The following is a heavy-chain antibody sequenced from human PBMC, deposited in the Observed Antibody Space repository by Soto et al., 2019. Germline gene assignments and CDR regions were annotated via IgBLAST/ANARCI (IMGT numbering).Heavy chain of an antibody. J-gene: IGHJ4*02. CDR3: ARGVEMATIPFDY. V-gene: IGHV1-2*04. D-gene: IGHD5-12*01. CDR1: GYTFTGYY. CDR2: INPNSGGT. Sequence: ASVKVSCKASGYTFTGYYMHCVRQAPGQGLEWMGWINPNSGGTNYAQKFQGWVTMTRDTSISTAYMELSRLRSDDTAVYYCARGVEMATIPFDYWGQGTLVTVSS.